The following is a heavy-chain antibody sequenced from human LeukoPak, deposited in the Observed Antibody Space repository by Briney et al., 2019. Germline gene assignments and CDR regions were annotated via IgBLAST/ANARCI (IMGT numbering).Heavy chain of an antibody. D-gene: IGHD3-10*01. CDR1: GGSISSYY. CDR2: IYYSGST. V-gene: IGHV4-59*01. Sequence: SETLSLTCTVSGGSISSYYWSWIRQPPGKGLEWIGYIYYSGSTNYNPSLKSRVTISVDTSKNQFSLKLSSVTAADTAVYYCARGLGRLLWFGELVSYFDYWGQGTLVTVSS. J-gene: IGHJ4*02. CDR3: ARGLGRLLWFGELVSYFDY.